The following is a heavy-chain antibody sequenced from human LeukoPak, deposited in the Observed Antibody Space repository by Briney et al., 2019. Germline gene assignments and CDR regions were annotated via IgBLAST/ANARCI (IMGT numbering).Heavy chain of an antibody. J-gene: IGHJ5*02. CDR2: IYYSGST. D-gene: IGHD2-15*01. Sequence: SETLSLTCTVSGGSISSYYWSWIRQPPGKGLEWIGYIYYSGSTNYNPSLKSRVTVSVDTSKNQFSLKLSSVTAADTAVYYCARRGYCSGGSCYPTRFHWFDPWGQGTLVTVSS. CDR1: GGSISSYY. V-gene: IGHV4-59*08. CDR3: ARRGYCSGGSCYPTRFHWFDP.